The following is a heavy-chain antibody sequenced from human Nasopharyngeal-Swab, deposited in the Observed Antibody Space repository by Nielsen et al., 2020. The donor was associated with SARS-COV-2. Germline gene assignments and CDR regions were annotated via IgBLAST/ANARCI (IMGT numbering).Heavy chain of an antibody. CDR2: IYWDDDK. CDR1: GFSLSTSGVG. Sequence: SGPTLVKPTQPLTLTCTFSGFSLSTSGVGVGWIRQPPGKALEWLALIYWDDDKRYSPSLKSRFTITKDTSKNQVVLTMTNMDPVDTATYYCAHWGYSYGSGRAYYFDYWGQGTLVTVSS. J-gene: IGHJ4*02. CDR3: AHWGYSYGSGRAYYFDY. V-gene: IGHV2-5*02. D-gene: IGHD5-18*01.